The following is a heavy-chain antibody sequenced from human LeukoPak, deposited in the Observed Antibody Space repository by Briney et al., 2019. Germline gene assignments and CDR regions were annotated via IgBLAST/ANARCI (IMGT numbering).Heavy chain of an antibody. D-gene: IGHD3-22*01. Sequence: PGGSLRLSCVASGFTFTNAWMSWVRQAPGKGLEWVGRIKRKSDGGTTDYAAPVKGRFTISRDDSKNTLYLQMSSLKTEDTAVYYCTSGAMLVSWGQGTLVTVSS. V-gene: IGHV3-15*01. CDR2: IKRKSDGGTT. CDR1: GFTFTNAW. J-gene: IGHJ5*02. CDR3: TSGAMLVS.